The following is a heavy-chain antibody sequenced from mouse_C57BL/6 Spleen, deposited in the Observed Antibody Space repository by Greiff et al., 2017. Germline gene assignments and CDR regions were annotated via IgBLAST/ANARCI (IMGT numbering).Heavy chain of an antibody. CDR1: GYTFTSYW. Sequence: QVQLQQPGAELVKPGASVKLSCKASGYTFTSYWMHWVKQRPGQGLEWIGMIHPNSGSTNYNEKFKSKATLTVDKSSSTTSMQLSSLTSEDSAVYYSARGDYDSLHYFDYWGQGTTLTVSS. V-gene: IGHV1-64*01. D-gene: IGHD2-4*01. CDR3: ARGDYDSLHYFDY. J-gene: IGHJ2*01. CDR2: IHPNSGST.